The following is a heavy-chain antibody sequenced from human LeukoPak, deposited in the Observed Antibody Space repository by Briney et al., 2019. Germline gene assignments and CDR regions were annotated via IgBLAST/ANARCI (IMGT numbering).Heavy chain of an antibody. D-gene: IGHD6-6*01. Sequence: GGSLRLSCAASGFTFSSYAMSWVRQAPGKGLGWVSAISGSGGSTYYADSVKGRFTISRDNSKNTLYLQMSSLRAEDTAVYYCAKDSRSIAARPYFDYWGQGTLVTVSS. CDR3: AKDSRSIAARPYFDY. J-gene: IGHJ4*02. CDR2: ISGSGGST. V-gene: IGHV3-23*01. CDR1: GFTFSSYA.